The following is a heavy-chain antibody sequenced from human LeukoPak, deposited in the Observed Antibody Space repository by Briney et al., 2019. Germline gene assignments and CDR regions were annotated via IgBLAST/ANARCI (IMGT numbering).Heavy chain of an antibody. J-gene: IGHJ3*02. D-gene: IGHD3-22*01. CDR2: IDPDSGGT. Sequence: RGASMKVSCKTSGYTFADYYLHWVRQAPGQGLEWMGSIDPDSGGTNSTQTSKGRITIARNTSISTAHMEPSRLRSDNTAVYYSEREYYDNTGRKHAFENWGQGTMVTVSS. V-gene: IGHV1-2*02. CDR1: GYTFADYY. CDR3: EREYYDNTGRKHAFEN.